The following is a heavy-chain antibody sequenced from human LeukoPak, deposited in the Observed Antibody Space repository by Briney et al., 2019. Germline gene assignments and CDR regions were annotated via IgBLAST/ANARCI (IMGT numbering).Heavy chain of an antibody. Sequence: SETLSLTCTVSGGSISSSSYYWGWIRQPPGKGLEWIGSIYYSGSTYYNPSLKSRVTISVDTSKNQFSLKLSSVTAADTAVYYRARQQIYVDTGLVDYFDYWGQGILVTVSS. CDR1: GGSISSSSYY. CDR2: IYYSGST. CDR3: ARQQIYVDTGLVDYFDY. J-gene: IGHJ4*02. V-gene: IGHV4-39*07. D-gene: IGHD5-18*01.